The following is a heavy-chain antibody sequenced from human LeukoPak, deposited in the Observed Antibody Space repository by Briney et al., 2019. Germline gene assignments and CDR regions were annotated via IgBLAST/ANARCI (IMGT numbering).Heavy chain of an antibody. CDR2: INTDGSST. V-gene: IGHV3-74*01. D-gene: IGHD6-13*01. CDR3: ARDPNFYSKQQLVRYYYYYMDV. Sequence: GGSLRLSCAASGFTFSSYWMHWVRQAPGKGLEWVSRINTDGSSTSYADSVKGRFTISRDNAKNTLYLQMNSLRAEDTAVYYCARDPNFYSKQQLVRYYYYYMDVWGKGTTVTVSS. CDR1: GFTFSSYW. J-gene: IGHJ6*03.